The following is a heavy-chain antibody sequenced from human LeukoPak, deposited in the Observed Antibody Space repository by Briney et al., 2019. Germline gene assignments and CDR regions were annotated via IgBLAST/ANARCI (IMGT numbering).Heavy chain of an antibody. CDR1: GYTFSTYG. D-gene: IGHD2-8*01. Sequence: ASVKVSCKASGYTFSTYGISWVRQAPGQGLEWMGRSSDYDPDRNYAQKFQGRLTVTTDTSTSTAYMELRSLTSDDTAIYYCVRDYYCTSNTCHDCFDPWGQGTLVTVSS. CDR3: VRDYYCTSNTCHDCFDP. J-gene: IGHJ5*02. CDR2: SSDYDPDR. V-gene: IGHV1-18*01.